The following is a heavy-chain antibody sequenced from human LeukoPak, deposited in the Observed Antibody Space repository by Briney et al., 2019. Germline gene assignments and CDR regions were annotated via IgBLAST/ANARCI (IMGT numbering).Heavy chain of an antibody. Sequence: GGSLRPSCAASGFTFSSYGMHWVRQAPGKGLEWVAVISYDGSNKYYADSVKGRFTISRDNSKNTLYLQMNSLRAEDTAVYYCAGDDSSIGALYFDYWGQGTLVTVSS. J-gene: IGHJ4*02. V-gene: IGHV3-30*03. D-gene: IGHD3-22*01. CDR2: ISYDGSNK. CDR1: GFTFSSYG. CDR3: AGDDSSIGALYFDY.